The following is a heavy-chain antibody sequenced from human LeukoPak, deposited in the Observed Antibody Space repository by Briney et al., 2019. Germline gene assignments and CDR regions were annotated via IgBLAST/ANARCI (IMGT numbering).Heavy chain of an antibody. D-gene: IGHD4-17*01. Sequence: ASVKISCKASGYSFSIFGMTWVRQAPGQGLEWMGWISASSGNTNYAQKLQGRVTMNTDTSTNTAYMEPRSLKSDDTAVYYCARAGATETTHFDYWGQGTLVTVSS. CDR2: ISASSGNT. V-gene: IGHV1-18*01. CDR1: GYSFSIFG. CDR3: ARAGATETTHFDY. J-gene: IGHJ4*02.